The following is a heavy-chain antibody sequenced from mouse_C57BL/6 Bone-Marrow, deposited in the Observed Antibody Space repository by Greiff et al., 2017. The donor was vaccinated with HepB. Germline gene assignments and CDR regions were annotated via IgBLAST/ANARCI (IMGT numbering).Heavy chain of an antibody. D-gene: IGHD1-1*01. CDR3: ARRYYYGSRFDY. CDR1: GYTFTSYG. V-gene: IGHV1-81*01. CDR2: IYPRSGNT. Sequence: VQLQQSGAELARPGASVKLSCKASGYTFTSYGISWVKQSTGQGLEWIGEIYPRSGNTYYNEKFKGKATLTADKSSSTAYMELRSLTSEDSAVYFCARRYYYGSRFDYWGQGTTLTVSS. J-gene: IGHJ2*01.